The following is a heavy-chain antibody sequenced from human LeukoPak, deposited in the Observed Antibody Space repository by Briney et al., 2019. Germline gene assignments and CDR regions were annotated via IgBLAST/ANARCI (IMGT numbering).Heavy chain of an antibody. CDR1: GGSISNYY. D-gene: IGHD3-16*01. V-gene: IGHV4-4*07. CDR3: ARDQSGSGGHNNDAFDI. Sequence: SETLSLTCSVSGGSISNYYWNWIRQPAGKGLEWIGRLRASGSTRYNPSFGTRVTMSADTSKNQLSLKLTSVTAADTALYFCARDQSGSGGHNNDAFDIWGQGTMVTVYS. CDR2: LRASGST. J-gene: IGHJ3*02.